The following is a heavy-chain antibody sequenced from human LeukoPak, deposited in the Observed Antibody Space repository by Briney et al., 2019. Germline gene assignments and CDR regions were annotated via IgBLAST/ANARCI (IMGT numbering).Heavy chain of an antibody. CDR3: VKDFTYCGGDCYPRYYFDY. V-gene: IGHV3-30*02. J-gene: IGHJ4*02. CDR1: GFTFSSYG. Sequence: GGSLRLSCAASGFTFSSYGMHWVRQAPGKGLEWVAVIWYDGSNKYYADSVKGRFTISRDNSKNTLYLQMSSLRAEDTAVYYCVKDFTYCGGDCYPRYYFDYWGQGTLVTVSS. CDR2: IWYDGSNK. D-gene: IGHD2-21*02.